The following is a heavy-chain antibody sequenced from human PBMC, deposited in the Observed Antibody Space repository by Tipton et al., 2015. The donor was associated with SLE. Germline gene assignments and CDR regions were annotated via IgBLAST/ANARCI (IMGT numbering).Heavy chain of an antibody. CDR3: ARDPYCSSTSCPTAYYYMDV. Sequence: LRLSCTVSGGSISSGSYYWSWIRQPAWKGLEWIGRIHTSGSTNYNPSLKSRVTISVDTSKNQFSLKLSSVTAADTAVYYCARDPYCSSTSCPTAYYYMDVWGEGTTVTVSS. CDR2: IHTSGST. CDR1: GGSISSGSYY. D-gene: IGHD2-2*01. V-gene: IGHV4-61*02. J-gene: IGHJ6*03.